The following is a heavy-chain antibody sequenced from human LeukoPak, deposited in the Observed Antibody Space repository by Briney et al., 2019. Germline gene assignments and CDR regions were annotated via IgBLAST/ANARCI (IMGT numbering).Heavy chain of an antibody. Sequence: ASVKVSCKAAGGTFISYATSWGRQAPGQGLEWRGGIIPIFGTANYAQKFPGRVTITTEESTSTAYMELSSLRSEDTAVYYCATRNWNDPFYYYMDAWGKGTTVTVSS. V-gene: IGHV1-69*05. CDR1: GGTFISYA. J-gene: IGHJ6*03. CDR2: IIPIFGTA. D-gene: IGHD1-20*01. CDR3: ATRNWNDPFYYYMDA.